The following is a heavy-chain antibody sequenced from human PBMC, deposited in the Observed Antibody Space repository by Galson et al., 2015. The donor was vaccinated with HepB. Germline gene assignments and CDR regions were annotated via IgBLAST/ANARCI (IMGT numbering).Heavy chain of an antibody. CDR1: GFTFSDYY. J-gene: IGHJ5*02. CDR2: ISSSSSYT. CDR3: ARPWGTASWGNWFDP. D-gene: IGHD3-16*01. V-gene: IGHV3-11*06. Sequence: SLRLSCAASGFTFSDYYMSWIRQAPGKGLEWISYISSSSSYTNYADSVKGRFTISRDNAKNSLYLQMNSLRAEDTAVYYCARPWGTASWGNWFDPWGQGTLVTVSS.